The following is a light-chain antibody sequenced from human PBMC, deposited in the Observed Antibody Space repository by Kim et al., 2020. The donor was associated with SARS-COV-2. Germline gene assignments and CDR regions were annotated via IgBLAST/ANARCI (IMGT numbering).Light chain of an antibody. V-gene: IGLV2-23*01. CDR3: CSYAGASSYV. CDR1: SSDVGKYSL. J-gene: IGLJ1*01. CDR2: ESN. Sequence: GQSITISCTGTSSDVGKYSLVSWYQQPSGKAPNLIIYESNKRPSGVSNRFSGSKSGTTASLTISGLQTEDEADYYCCSYAGASSYVFGTGTKVTVL.